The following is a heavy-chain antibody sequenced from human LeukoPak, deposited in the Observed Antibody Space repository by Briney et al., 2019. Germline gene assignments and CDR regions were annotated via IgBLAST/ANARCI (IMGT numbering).Heavy chain of an antibody. CDR2: INHSGST. D-gene: IGHD3-10*01. CDR1: GGSFSGYY. Sequence: SETLSLTCAVYGGSFSGYYWSWIRQPPGKGLEWIGEINHSGSTNYNPSLKSRVTISVDTSKNQFSLKLSSVTAADTAVYYYARRPAITMVREAPRWFDPWGQGALVTVSS. V-gene: IGHV4-34*01. J-gene: IGHJ5*02. CDR3: ARRPAITMVREAPRWFDP.